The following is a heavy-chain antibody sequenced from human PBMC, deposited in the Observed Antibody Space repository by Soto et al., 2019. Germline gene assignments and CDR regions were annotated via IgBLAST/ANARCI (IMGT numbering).Heavy chain of an antibody. V-gene: IGHV3-23*01. J-gene: IGHJ6*02. CDR1: GFTFSSYA. CDR2: ISVSGANM. Sequence: GGSLRLSCTASGFTFSSYAMNWVRQAPGKGLEWVSGISVSGANMYHADSVRGRFTISRDNSKNTLYLQMNSPRAEDTGVYYCARGGYYYYYGMDVWGQGTTVTVSS. CDR3: ARGGYYYYYGMDV.